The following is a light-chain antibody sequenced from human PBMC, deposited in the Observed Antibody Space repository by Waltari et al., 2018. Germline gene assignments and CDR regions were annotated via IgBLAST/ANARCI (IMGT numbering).Light chain of an antibody. CDR3: MQGSHWPYS. Sequence: DVVLTQSPLSLPVTLGQAASISCRSSQSLVHSNGGTFLSWFHQRPGQSPRRLIYKISNRDSGVPDRFSGSGSGPDFTLKISRVEAEDVGVDYCMQGSHWPYSFGQGTKLEIK. V-gene: IGKV2-30*02. J-gene: IGKJ2*03. CDR1: QSLVHSNGGTF. CDR2: KIS.